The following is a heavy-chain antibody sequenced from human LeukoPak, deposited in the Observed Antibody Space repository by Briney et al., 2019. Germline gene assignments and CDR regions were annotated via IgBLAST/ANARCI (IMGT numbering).Heavy chain of an antibody. Sequence: KTSETLSLTRAVSGYSISSGYYWGWIRQPPGKGLEWIGSIYHSGSTYYNPSLKSRVTISVDTSKNQFSLKLSSVTAADTAVYYCARRGGTTPRAFDIWGQGTMLTVSS. CDR1: GYSISSGYY. CDR3: ARRGGTTPRAFDI. V-gene: IGHV4-38-2*01. D-gene: IGHD3-10*01. CDR2: IYHSGST. J-gene: IGHJ3*02.